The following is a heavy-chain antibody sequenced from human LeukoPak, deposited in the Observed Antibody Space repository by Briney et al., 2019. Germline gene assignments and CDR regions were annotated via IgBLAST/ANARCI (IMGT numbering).Heavy chain of an antibody. CDR3: ARQSPSHTAMAAWFDP. CDR1: GGSISSYY. V-gene: IGHV4-59*08. J-gene: IGHJ5*02. D-gene: IGHD5-18*01. Sequence: SETLSLTCTVSGGSISSYYWSWIRQPPGKGLEWIGYIYYSGSTNYNPSLKSRVTISVDTSKNQFSLKLSSVTAADTAVYYCARQSPSHTAMAAWFDPWGQGTLVTVSS. CDR2: IYYSGST.